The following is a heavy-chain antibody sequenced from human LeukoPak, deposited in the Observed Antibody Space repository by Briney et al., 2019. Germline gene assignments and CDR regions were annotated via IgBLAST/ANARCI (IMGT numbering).Heavy chain of an antibody. CDR2: INEDGSEK. D-gene: IGHD2-2*01. V-gene: IGHV3-7*04. CDR1: GFTFNTFW. J-gene: IGHJ3*01. CDR3: ARDPFSRGFGAFDV. Sequence: GGALRLSCAASGFTFNTFWMTWVRQAPGKGLEWVANINEDGSEKAYLDSLKGRITVSRDNAKNTVHLQMDSLRVEDTALYYCARDPFSRGFGAFDVWGQGTMVTVSS.